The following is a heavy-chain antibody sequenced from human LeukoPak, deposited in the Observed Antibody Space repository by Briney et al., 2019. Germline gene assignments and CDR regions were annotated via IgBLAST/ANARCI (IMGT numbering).Heavy chain of an antibody. J-gene: IGHJ4*02. CDR3: AKGYHDSSGSIDY. V-gene: IGHV3-23*01. D-gene: IGHD3-22*01. CDR2: ISGSGGST. CDR1: GFTFSSYA. Sequence: GGSLRLSCAASGFTFSSYAMNWVRQAPGKGLEWVSTISGSGGSTYYADSVKGRLTISRDNSKNTLYLQMNSLRAEDTAVYYCAKGYHDSSGSIDYWGQGTLVTVSS.